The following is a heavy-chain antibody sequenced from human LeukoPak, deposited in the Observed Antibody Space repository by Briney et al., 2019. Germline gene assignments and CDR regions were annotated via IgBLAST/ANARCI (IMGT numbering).Heavy chain of an antibody. J-gene: IGHJ5*02. CDR1: GGSVSSGSYY. CDR3: ARAGAAALGP. Sequence: PSETLSLTCTVSGGSVSSGSYYWSWIRQPPGKGLEWIGSIYYSRSTYYNPSLKSRVTISVDTSKNQFSLKLSSVTAADTAVYYCARAGAAALGPWGQGTLVTVSS. V-gene: IGHV4-39*02. CDR2: IYYSRST. D-gene: IGHD6-13*01.